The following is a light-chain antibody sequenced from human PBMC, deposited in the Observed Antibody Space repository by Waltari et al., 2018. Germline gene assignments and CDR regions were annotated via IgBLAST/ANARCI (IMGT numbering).Light chain of an antibody. J-gene: IGKJ1*01. Sequence: DIILTQSSETLAVSLGERPTINCKSSRSISYTKNYLSWYQQKPGQAPRRLISWASTRDFGVPDRFSGSGSGADFTLTIDGLQAEDVAVYYCQQYYSNPTFGQGTKVQIK. V-gene: IGKV4-1*01. CDR1: RSISYTKNY. CDR2: WAS. CDR3: QQYYSNPT.